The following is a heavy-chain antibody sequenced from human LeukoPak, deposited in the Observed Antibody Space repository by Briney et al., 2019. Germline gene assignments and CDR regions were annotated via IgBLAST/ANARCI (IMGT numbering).Heavy chain of an antibody. D-gene: IGHD1-1*01. J-gene: IGHJ4*02. Sequence: GGSLRLSCAASGFTFSSYWMSWVRQAPGKGLEWVANIKQDGSEKYYVDSVKGRFTISRDNSKNTLYLQMNSLRAEDTAVYYCAQVGTSGTTYAPFDHWGQGTLVTVSS. CDR3: AQVGTSGTTYAPFDH. CDR1: GFTFSSYW. V-gene: IGHV3-7*03. CDR2: IKQDGSEK.